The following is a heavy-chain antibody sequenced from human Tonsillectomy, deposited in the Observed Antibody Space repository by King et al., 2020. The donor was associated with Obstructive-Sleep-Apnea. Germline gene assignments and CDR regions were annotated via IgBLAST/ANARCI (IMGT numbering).Heavy chain of an antibody. V-gene: IGHV4-59*08. CDR1: GGSITSYY. Sequence: QLQESGPGLVKPSETLSLTCTVSGGSITSYYWSWIRQPPGKGLGWIGNIYYIGSTNYHPSLKSRVTISVDTSKNQFSLKLSSVTAADTAVYYCARHEYSYGFYFDYWGQGTLVTVSS. D-gene: IGHD5-18*01. J-gene: IGHJ4*02. CDR3: ARHEYSYGFYFDY. CDR2: IYYIGST.